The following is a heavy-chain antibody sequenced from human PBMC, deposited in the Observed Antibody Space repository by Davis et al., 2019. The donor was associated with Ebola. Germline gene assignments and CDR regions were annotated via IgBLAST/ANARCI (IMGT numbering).Heavy chain of an antibody. CDR2: INPNSGGT. CDR1: GYTFIGYY. J-gene: IGHJ1*01. CDR3: ARRATVTNYDRAEYFQH. V-gene: IGHV1-2*06. D-gene: IGHD4-17*01. Sequence: ASVKVSCKASGYTFIGYYVHWLRQAPGQGLEWMGRINPNSGGTDYAQKFQGRVTMTRDTSITTAYMELNRLRSEDTAVYYCARRATVTNYDRAEYFQHWGQGTLVTVSS.